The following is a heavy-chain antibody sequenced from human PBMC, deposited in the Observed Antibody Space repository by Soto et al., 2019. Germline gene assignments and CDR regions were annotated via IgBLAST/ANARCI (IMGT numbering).Heavy chain of an antibody. Sequence: GESLKISCKGSGYSFSSHWIAGVRRVPGKGLECMGIIYPGDSDTRYTTSFQGQVTFSADKSTSTAYLQWSSLKTSDTGMYYCARDVSDDAFDVWGQGTMVTVSS. CDR3: ARDVSDDAFDV. CDR2: IYPGDSDT. J-gene: IGHJ3*01. V-gene: IGHV5-51*01. CDR1: GYSFSSHW. D-gene: IGHD1-26*01.